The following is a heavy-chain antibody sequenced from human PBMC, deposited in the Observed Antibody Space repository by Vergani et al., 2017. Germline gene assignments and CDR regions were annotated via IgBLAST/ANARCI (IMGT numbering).Heavy chain of an antibody. V-gene: IGHV4-59*13. Sequence: QVQLEESGPGLVKPSETLSLTCTVSGGSFNTYYWSWIRQSPGKGLEWIGYIYSTGSTNYNPSLKSRVTISVDTSKNQFSLKLSSVTAADTAVYYCARGFYDFWSGYSGYYYMDVWGKGTTVTVSS. CDR2: IYSTGST. D-gene: IGHD3-3*01. CDR1: GGSFNTYY. J-gene: IGHJ6*03. CDR3: ARGFYDFWSGYSGYYYMDV.